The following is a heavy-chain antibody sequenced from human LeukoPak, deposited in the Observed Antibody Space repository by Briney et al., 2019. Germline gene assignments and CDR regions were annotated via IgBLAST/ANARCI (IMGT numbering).Heavy chain of an antibody. J-gene: IGHJ4*02. D-gene: IGHD3-22*01. CDR3: LRGDSRDF. V-gene: IGHV3-21*06. Sequence: PGGSLRLSCAACGFAFSTYTMNWARQAPGKGLEWVASINSGGTTTHYAFSVKGRFTISRDNAQNVLYLQMNGLRGDDAAVDYRLRGDSRDFWRQGTLVTVSP. CDR1: GFAFSTYT. CDR2: INSGGTTT.